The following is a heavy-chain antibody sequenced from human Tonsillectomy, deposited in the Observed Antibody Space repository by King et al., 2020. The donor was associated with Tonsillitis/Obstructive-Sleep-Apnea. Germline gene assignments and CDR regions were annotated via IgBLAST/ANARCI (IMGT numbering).Heavy chain of an antibody. D-gene: IGHD6-19*01. J-gene: IGHJ4*02. Sequence: QLQESGPGLVKPSETLSLTCTVSGGSISSYYWSWIRQPPGKGLEWIGYIYYSGSTNYHPSLKSRVTISVDTSKNQFSLKLSSVTAADTAVYYCALWAVAGPRSFDYWGQGTLVTVSS. CDR1: GGSISSYY. CDR3: ALWAVAGPRSFDY. V-gene: IGHV4-59*01. CDR2: IYYSGST.